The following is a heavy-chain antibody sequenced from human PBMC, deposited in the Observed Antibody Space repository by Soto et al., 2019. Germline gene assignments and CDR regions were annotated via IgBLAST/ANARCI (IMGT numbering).Heavy chain of an antibody. V-gene: IGHV3-30*18. J-gene: IGHJ4*02. CDR2: ISYDGSNK. Sequence: GWVLRISCAASVFTFSSYGMHWVRQAPGKGLEWVAVISYDGSNKYYADSVKGRFTISRDNSKNTLYLQMNSLRAEDTAVYYCAKDIGSSSAFDYWGQGTLVTVSS. CDR3: AKDIGSSSAFDY. CDR1: VFTFSSYG. D-gene: IGHD6-6*01.